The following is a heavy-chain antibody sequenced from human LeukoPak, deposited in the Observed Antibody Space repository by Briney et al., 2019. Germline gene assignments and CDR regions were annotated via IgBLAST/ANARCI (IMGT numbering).Heavy chain of an antibody. CDR1: GFTFSSYA. J-gene: IGHJ4*02. V-gene: IGHV3-23*01. CDR2: IGGSGGST. Sequence: GGSLRLSCAASGFTFSSYAMSRVRQAPGKGLEWVSGIGGSGGSTYYADSVKGRFTISRDNSKNTLYLQMNSLRAEDTAVYYCAKDRDITMVRGPSGISDSWGEGTLVTVSP. D-gene: IGHD3-10*01. CDR3: AKDRDITMVRGPSGISDS.